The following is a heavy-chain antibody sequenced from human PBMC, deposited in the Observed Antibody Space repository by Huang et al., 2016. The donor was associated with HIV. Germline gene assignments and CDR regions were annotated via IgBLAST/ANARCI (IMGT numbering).Heavy chain of an antibody. Sequence: QVQLQESGPGLVKPSETLSLICSVSGGAITGHYWRWILQSPGQGLEWIGEIHERGSTKYNPPLKSRGTMSVDPSKNRFPLRLTSVTATETAGYFGAREAAYVRGPARPPSDSSDAWGRGTVVTVSS. CDR3: AREAAYVRGPARPPSDSSDA. CDR2: IHERGST. CDR1: GGAITGHY. D-gene: IGHD3-10*02. V-gene: IGHV4-59*11. J-gene: IGHJ3*01.